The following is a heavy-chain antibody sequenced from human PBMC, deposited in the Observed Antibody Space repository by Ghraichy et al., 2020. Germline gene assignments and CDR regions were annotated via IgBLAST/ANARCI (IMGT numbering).Heavy chain of an antibody. Sequence: ASVKVSCKASGYTFTGYYMHWVRQAPGQGLEWMGRINPNSGGTNYAQKVQGRVTMTRDTSISTAYMELSRLRSDDTAVYYCARDDVVVVAATEWVVSDAFDYWGQGTLVTVSS. V-gene: IGHV1-2*06. CDR2: INPNSGGT. CDR1: GYTFTGYY. CDR3: ARDDVVVVAATEWVVSDAFDY. D-gene: IGHD2-15*01. J-gene: IGHJ4*02.